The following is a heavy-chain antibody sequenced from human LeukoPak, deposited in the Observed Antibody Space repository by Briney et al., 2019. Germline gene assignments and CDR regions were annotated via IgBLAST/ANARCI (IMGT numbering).Heavy chain of an antibody. V-gene: IGHV1-2*02. Sequence: ASVKVSCKASGYTFTGYYMHWVRQAPGQGLEWMGWVNPNSGGTNYAQKFQGRVTMTRDTSISTAYMELSRLRSDDTAVYYCAREYRSSTSCHFDYWGQGTLVTVSS. CDR3: AREYRSSTSCHFDY. CDR2: VNPNSGGT. CDR1: GYTFTGYY. J-gene: IGHJ4*02. D-gene: IGHD2-2*01.